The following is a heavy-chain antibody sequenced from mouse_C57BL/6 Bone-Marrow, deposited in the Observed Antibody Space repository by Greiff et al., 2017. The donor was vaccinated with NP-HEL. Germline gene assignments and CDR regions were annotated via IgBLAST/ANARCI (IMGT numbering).Heavy chain of an antibody. CDR1: GFTFSSYA. J-gene: IGHJ3*01. CDR3: ARSYDGYYGGFAY. Sequence: EVKVEESGGGLVKPGGSLKLSCAASGFTFSSYAMSWVRQTPEKRLEWVATISDGGSYTYYPDNVKGRFTISRDNAKNNLYLQMSHLKSEDTAMYYCARSYDGYYGGFAYWGQGTLVTVSA. V-gene: IGHV5-4*03. D-gene: IGHD2-3*01. CDR2: ISDGGSYT.